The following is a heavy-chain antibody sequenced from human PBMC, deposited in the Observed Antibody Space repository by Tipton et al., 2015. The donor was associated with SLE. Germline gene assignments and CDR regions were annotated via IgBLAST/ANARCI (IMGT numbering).Heavy chain of an antibody. CDR3: AGDQWGYSYGTYYYYYSCMDV. J-gene: IGHJ6*03. CDR1: GGSISSVGFY. Sequence: TLSLTCTVSGGSISSVGFYWSWIRHHPGTGLAWIGYIYYSWSTYYNPPLKSRVTISVDTSKNQFSLKLSSVTAADTAVYYCAGDQWGYSYGTYYYYYSCMDVWGKGTTVTVSS. CDR2: IYYSWST. V-gene: IGHV4-31*03. D-gene: IGHD5-18*01.